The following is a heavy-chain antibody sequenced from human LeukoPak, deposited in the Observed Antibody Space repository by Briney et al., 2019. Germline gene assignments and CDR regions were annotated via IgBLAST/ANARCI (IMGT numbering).Heavy chain of an antibody. CDR1: GFTFSSYG. Sequence: GGCLRLSCAASGFTFSSYGMHWVRQAPGKGLEWVAVISYDGSNKYYADSVKGRFTISRDNSKNTLYLQMNSLRAEDTAVYYCAKDHPGGRFLEWLSAYYYGMDVWGQGTTVTVSS. CDR3: AKDHPGGRFLEWLSAYYYGMDV. CDR2: ISYDGSNK. V-gene: IGHV3-30*18. J-gene: IGHJ6*02. D-gene: IGHD3-3*01.